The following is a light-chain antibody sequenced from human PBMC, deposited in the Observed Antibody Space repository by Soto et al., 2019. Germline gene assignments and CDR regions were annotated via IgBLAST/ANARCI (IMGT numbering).Light chain of an antibody. V-gene: IGLV3-1*01. CDR3: QAWDSSTVV. CDR1: KLGDKY. Sequence: SYELTQPPSVSVSPGQTASITCSGAKLGDKYASWYQQKPGQSPVLIIYQNGKRPSGIPERFSGSNSGNTATLTISGTQAMDEADYSCQAWDSSTVVFGGGTKVTVL. CDR2: QNG. J-gene: IGLJ2*01.